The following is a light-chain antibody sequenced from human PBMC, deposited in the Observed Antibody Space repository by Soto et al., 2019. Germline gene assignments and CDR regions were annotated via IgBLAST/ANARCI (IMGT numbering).Light chain of an antibody. CDR1: QGISNY. Sequence: DIQMTQSPPSLSASVGDRVTITCRASQGISNYLAWYQQKPGKVPKLLIYGASTLQSGVPSRFSGSGSGTDFTLPISSPQPEDVATYYCQKYNSVPFTFGPGTKVDIK. CDR3: QKYNSVPFT. J-gene: IGKJ3*01. V-gene: IGKV1-27*01. CDR2: GAS.